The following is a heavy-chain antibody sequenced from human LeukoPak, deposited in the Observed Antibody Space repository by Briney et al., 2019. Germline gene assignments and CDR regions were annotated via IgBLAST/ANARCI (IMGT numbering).Heavy chain of an antibody. CDR1: GGSISSSSYY. CDR2: IYYSGST. CDR3: ARVQVYYYDSSGQCFDY. D-gene: IGHD3-22*01. J-gene: IGHJ4*02. Sequence: SETLSLTCTVSGGSISSSSYYWGWIRQPPGKGLEWIGGIYYSGSTYYNPSLKSRVTISVDTSKNQFSLKLSSVTAADTAVYYCARVQVYYYDSSGQCFDYWGQGTLVTVSS. V-gene: IGHV4-39*07.